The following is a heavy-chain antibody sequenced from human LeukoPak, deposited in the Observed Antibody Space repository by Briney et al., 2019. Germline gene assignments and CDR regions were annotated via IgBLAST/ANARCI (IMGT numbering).Heavy chain of an antibody. CDR2: IYPGDSDT. Sequence: GESLKISCKGSGYSFTSYWIGGVRQMPGKGLEWMGIIYPGDSDTRYSPSFQGQVTISADKSIRAAYQQWSSLQASDTAMYYCARRTAMATDAFDIWGQGTMVTVSS. CDR1: GYSFTSYW. CDR3: ARRTAMATDAFDI. J-gene: IGHJ3*02. D-gene: IGHD5-18*01. V-gene: IGHV5-51*01.